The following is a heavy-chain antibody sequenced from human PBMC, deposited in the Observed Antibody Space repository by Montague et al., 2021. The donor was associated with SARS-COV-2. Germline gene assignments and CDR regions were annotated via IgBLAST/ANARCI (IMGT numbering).Heavy chain of an antibody. CDR1: GGSISSYY. V-gene: IGHV4-59*01. CDR2: IYYSGST. Sequence: SETLSLTCTVSGGSISSYYWSWIRQPPGKGLEWIGYIYYSGSTNXNPSLKSRVTISVDTSKNQFSLKLSSVTAADTAVYYCARCGAQTWFGESVCYLDYWGRGTLVTVSS. J-gene: IGHJ4*02. D-gene: IGHD3-10*01. CDR3: ARCGAQTWFGESVCYLDY.